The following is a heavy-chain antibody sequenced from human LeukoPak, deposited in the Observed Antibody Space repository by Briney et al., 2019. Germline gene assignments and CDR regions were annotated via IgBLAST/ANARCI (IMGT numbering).Heavy chain of an antibody. V-gene: IGHV1-8*01. J-gene: IGHJ4*02. CDR2: MNPNSGNT. Sequence: ASVKVSCKASGYTFTSYDINWVRQATGQGLEWMGWMNPNSGNTGYAQKFQGRVTMTRNTSISTAYMELSSLRSEDTAVYYCATDSSGWYSSYFDYWGQGTLVTVSS. CDR1: GYTFTSYD. CDR3: ATDSSGWYSSYFDY. D-gene: IGHD6-19*01.